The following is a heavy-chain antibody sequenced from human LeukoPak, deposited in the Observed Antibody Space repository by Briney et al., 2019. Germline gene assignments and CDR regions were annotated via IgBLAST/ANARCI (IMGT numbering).Heavy chain of an antibody. CDR1: GGSITTYY. CDR3: ASASNNYYFDF. CDR2: IQYTGST. V-gene: IGHV4-59*12. J-gene: IGHJ4*02. D-gene: IGHD1-1*01. Sequence: KPSETLSLTCTFSGGSITTYYWSWIRQPPGQRLEWIGYIQYTGSTNYNPSLKSRVTISIDTSKNQFSLHLTSVTAADTAVYYCASASNNYYFDFWGQGTLVTVSS.